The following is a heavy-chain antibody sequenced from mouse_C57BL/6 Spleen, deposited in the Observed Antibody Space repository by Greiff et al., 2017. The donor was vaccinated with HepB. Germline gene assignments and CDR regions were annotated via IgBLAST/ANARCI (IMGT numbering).Heavy chain of an antibody. J-gene: IGHJ2*01. D-gene: IGHD1-1*01. V-gene: IGHV2-5*01. Sequence: QVQLKESGPGLVQPSQSLSITCTVSGFSLTSYGVHWVRQSPGKGLEWLGVIWRGGSTDYNAAFMSRLSITKDNSKSQVFFKMNSLQADDTAIYYCAKNSWDYYGSSYYFDYWGQGTTLTVSS. CDR3: AKNSWDYYGSSYYFDY. CDR1: GFSLTSYG. CDR2: IWRGGST.